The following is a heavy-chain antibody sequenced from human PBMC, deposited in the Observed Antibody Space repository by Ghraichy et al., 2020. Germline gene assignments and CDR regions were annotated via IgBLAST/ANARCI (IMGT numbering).Heavy chain of an antibody. CDR1: GFSLSTSGMC. D-gene: IGHD7-27*01. CDR3: AWISWGSFGPDYYDY. Sequence: SRPTLVKPTQALTLTCTFSGFSLSTSGMCMSWIRQPPGKALEWLALIDWDDNKYYSTSLKTRLTISKDTSKNQVVLTLTNLDTADTATYYCAWISWGSFGPDYYDYWGQGTLVTVSS. J-gene: IGHJ4*02. V-gene: IGHV2-70*01. CDR2: IDWDDNK.